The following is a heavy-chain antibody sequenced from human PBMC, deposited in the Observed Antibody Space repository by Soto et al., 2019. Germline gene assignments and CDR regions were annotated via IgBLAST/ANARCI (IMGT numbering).Heavy chain of an antibody. CDR3: ASGAGFTGRWDYYYHMDV. Sequence: DVQLVESGGGLVQPGRSLRLSCAASGFTFDDYAMHWVRQAPGKGLEWVSGISWNSGSIGYADSVKGRFTISRDNANNSLYLQMNSLRAEDTVLYYCASGAGFTGRWDYYYHMDVWGKGTTVTVSS. J-gene: IGHJ6*03. CDR1: GFTFDDYA. CDR2: ISWNSGSI. D-gene: IGHD3-10*01. V-gene: IGHV3-9*01.